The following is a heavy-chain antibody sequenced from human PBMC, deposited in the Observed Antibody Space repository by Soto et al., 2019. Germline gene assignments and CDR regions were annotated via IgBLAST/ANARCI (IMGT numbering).Heavy chain of an antibody. D-gene: IGHD1-1*01. CDR1: GYTFTSYG. J-gene: IGHJ6*02. Sequence: ASVKVSCKASGYTFTSYGISWVRQAPGQGLEWMGWISAYNGNTNYAQKLQGRVTMTTDKSTSTAYMELSSLRSEDTAVYYCARGQLQLRYYYGMDVWGQGTTVTVSS. CDR3: ARGQLQLRYYYGMDV. V-gene: IGHV1-18*01. CDR2: ISAYNGNT.